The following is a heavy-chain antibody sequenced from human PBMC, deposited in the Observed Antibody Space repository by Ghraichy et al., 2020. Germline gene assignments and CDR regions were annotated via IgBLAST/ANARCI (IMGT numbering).Heavy chain of an antibody. Sequence: ASVKVSCKASGYTFTSYYMHWVRQAPGQGLEWMGIINPSGGSTSYAQKFQGRVTMTRDTSTSTVYMELSSLRSEDTAVYYCARSEGRYYDSSCSSGCAFDIWGQGTMVTVSS. CDR1: GYTFTSYY. J-gene: IGHJ3*02. D-gene: IGHD3-22*01. CDR2: INPSGGST. V-gene: IGHV1-46*01. CDR3: ARSEGRYYDSSCSSGCAFDI.